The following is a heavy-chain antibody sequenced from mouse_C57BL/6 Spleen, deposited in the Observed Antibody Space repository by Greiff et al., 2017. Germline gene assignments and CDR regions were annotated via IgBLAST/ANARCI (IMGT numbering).Heavy chain of an antibody. CDR1: GYTFTDYS. Sequence: EVQLQQSGPELVKPGASVKISCKASGYTFTDYSMNWVKQSHGKSLEWIGDINPNNGGTRYNQKFKGKATLTVDKSSSTAYMELRSLTSEDSAVXYCARKRYYYGSRLPFDYWGQGTTLTVSS. D-gene: IGHD1-1*01. CDR2: INPNNGGT. CDR3: ARKRYYYGSRLPFDY. V-gene: IGHV1-26*01. J-gene: IGHJ2*01.